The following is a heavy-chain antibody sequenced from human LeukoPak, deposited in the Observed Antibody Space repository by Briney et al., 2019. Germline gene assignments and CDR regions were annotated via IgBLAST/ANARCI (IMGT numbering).Heavy chain of an antibody. D-gene: IGHD6-13*01. CDR3: ARDLGASSWPVFDY. Sequence: GGSLRLSCAASGFTFSSYAMSWVRQAPGKGLEWVSAISGSGGSTYSADSVKGRFTISRDNSKNTLYLQMNSLRAEDTAVYYCARDLGASSWPVFDYWGQGTLVSVSS. CDR1: GFTFSSYA. J-gene: IGHJ4*02. CDR2: ISGSGGST. V-gene: IGHV3-23*01.